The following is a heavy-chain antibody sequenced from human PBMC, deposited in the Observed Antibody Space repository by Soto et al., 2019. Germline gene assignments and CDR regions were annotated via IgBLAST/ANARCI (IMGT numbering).Heavy chain of an antibody. CDR3: ARVTKTKGYCSGGSCYSRVHYNWFDP. J-gene: IGHJ5*02. D-gene: IGHD2-15*01. V-gene: IGHV4-59*01. CDR2: IYYSGST. CDR1: GGSISSYY. Sequence: PSETLSLTCTVSGGSISSYYWSWIRQPPGKGLEWIGYIYYSGSTNYNPSLKSRVTISVDTSKNQFSLKLSSVTAADTAVYYCARVTKTKGYCSGGSCYSRVHYNWFDPWGQGTLVPVSS.